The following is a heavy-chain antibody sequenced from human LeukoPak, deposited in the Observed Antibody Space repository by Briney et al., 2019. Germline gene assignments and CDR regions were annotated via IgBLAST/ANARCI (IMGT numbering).Heavy chain of an antibody. V-gene: IGHV1-8*03. CDR2: MNPNSGNT. Sequence: ASVRVSCKASGYTFTSYDINWVRQATGQGLEWVGWMNPNSGNTDYAQKFQGRVTVSRNTSISTAYMELSSLKSEDTAVYYCVREGYSNYDYWGQGTLVTVSS. CDR1: GYTFTSYD. D-gene: IGHD4-11*01. CDR3: VREGYSNYDY. J-gene: IGHJ4*02.